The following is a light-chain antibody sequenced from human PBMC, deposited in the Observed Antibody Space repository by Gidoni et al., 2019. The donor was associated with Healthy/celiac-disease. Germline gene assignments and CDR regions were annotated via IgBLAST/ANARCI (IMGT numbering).Light chain of an antibody. J-gene: IGKJ4*01. CDR3: QQRSSWPELT. CDR1: QSVSSY. Sequence: EIVLTQSPATLSLSPGERATLSCRASQSVSSYLAWYQQKPGKAPRRLIDDASNRATGSPARCSGSGSGTDFTLTISSLVPEDVAVDYCQQRSSWPELTFGGGTKLEIK. V-gene: IGKV3-11*01. CDR2: DAS.